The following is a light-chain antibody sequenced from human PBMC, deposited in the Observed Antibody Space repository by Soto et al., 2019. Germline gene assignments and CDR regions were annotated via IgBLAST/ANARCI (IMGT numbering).Light chain of an antibody. Sequence: QMTQSPSTLSASVGDTVTITCRASQSISTWLAWYQQKPGKAPKLLIYKASTLESGVPSRFSGSGSGTEFTPTISSLQPDDFATYYCQQYNTYSTFGQGTKVEIK. J-gene: IGKJ1*01. CDR2: KAS. CDR1: QSISTW. CDR3: QQYNTYST. V-gene: IGKV1-5*03.